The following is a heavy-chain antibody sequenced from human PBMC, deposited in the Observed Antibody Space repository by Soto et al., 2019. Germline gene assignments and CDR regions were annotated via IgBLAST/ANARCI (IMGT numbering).Heavy chain of an antibody. CDR3: ARDGSHSYGYYYYGMDV. J-gene: IGHJ6*02. Sequence: NPSETLSLTCTVSGGSISSGDYYWSWIRQPPGKGLEWIGYIYYSGSTYYNPSLKSRVTISVDTSKNQFSLKLSSVTAADTAVYYCARDGSHSYGYYYYGMDVWGQGTTVTVSS. V-gene: IGHV4-30-4*01. D-gene: IGHD5-18*01. CDR1: GGSISSGDYY. CDR2: IYYSGST.